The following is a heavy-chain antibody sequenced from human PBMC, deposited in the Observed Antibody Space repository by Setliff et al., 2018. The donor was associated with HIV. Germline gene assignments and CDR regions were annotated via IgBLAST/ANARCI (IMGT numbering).Heavy chain of an antibody. D-gene: IGHD6-25*01. J-gene: IGHJ4*02. V-gene: IGHV4-59*01. Sequence: PSETLSLTCTVSGGSISSYYWSWIRQPPGKGLEWIGYIYYSGSTNYNPSLKSRVTISLDTSKNQFSLKPTSVTAADTAVYYCARYSPRGYTLTGPYWGQGTLVTVSS. CDR1: GGSISSYY. CDR2: IYYSGST. CDR3: ARYSPRGYTLTGPY.